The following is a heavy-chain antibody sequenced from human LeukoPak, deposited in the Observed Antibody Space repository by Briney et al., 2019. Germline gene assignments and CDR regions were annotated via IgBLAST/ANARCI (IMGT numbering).Heavy chain of an antibody. CDR2: ISSSGTTI. D-gene: IGHD2-2*01. J-gene: IGHJ4*02. CDR1: GFTFSTYA. V-gene: IGHV3-48*03. Sequence: PGGSLRLPCAASGFTFSTYAMTWVRQAPGKGLEWVSYISSSGTTIHYADSVKGRFTISRDNAKNSLYLQMNSLRAEDTAVYYCARALTTSWYYFDYWGQGTLVTVSS. CDR3: ARALTTSWYYFDY.